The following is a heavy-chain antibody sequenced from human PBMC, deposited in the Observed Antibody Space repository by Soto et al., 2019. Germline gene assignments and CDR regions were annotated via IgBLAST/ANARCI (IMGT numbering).Heavy chain of an antibody. V-gene: IGHV1-18*01. D-gene: IGHD1-1*01. Sequence: QVHLVQSGAEVKKPGASVKVSCKGSGYGFTTYGITWVRQAPGQGLEWMAWISAHNGNTDYAQNLQGRVTVTRDTSTSTAYMELRSLRSDDTAVYYCARGRYGDYWGLGALVTVSS. CDR3: ARGRYGDY. CDR1: GYGFTTYG. CDR2: ISAHNGNT. J-gene: IGHJ4*02.